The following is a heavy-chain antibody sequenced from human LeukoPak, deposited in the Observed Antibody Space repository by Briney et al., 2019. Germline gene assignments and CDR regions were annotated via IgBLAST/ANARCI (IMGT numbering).Heavy chain of an antibody. CDR1: GFTFSNHG. CDR2: ISGSGGST. Sequence: GGSLRLSCAASGFTFSNHGMHWVCQAPGKGLEWVSAISGSGGSTYYADSVKGRFTISRDNSKNTLYLQMDSLRAVDTAMYYCTTYYDSGPSKDWGQGTLVTVSS. CDR3: TTYYDSGPSKD. J-gene: IGHJ4*02. V-gene: IGHV3-23*01. D-gene: IGHD3-22*01.